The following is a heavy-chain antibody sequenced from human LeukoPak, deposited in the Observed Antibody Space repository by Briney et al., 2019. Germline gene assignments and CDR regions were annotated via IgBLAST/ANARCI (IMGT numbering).Heavy chain of an antibody. CDR2: IFSGGST. CDR3: ALGLVTDY. CDR1: GFTVSSNF. D-gene: IGHD3-9*01. V-gene: IGHV3-66*01. J-gene: IGHJ4*02. Sequence: GGSLRLSCAASGFTVSSNFMSWVRQAAGKGLGWVSVIFSGGSTYYAGYVKGRFTISRDNSKNTLYLQMNSLRVEDTAVYYCALGLVTDYWGQGTLVTVSS.